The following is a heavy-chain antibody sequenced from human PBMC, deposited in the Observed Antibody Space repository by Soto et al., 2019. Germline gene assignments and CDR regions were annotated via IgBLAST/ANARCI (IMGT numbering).Heavy chain of an antibody. CDR1: GFAFNNYG. J-gene: IGHJ4*02. D-gene: IGHD2-2*01. CDR2: ISKSDYT. Sequence: GGSLRLSCTVSGFAFNNYGINWVRQAPGKGLGWVSSISKSDYTYYSDSVKGRFTISRDNAKNSVSLQMNTLRVEDTAVYYCAREDSIIIPAVSDFWGQGTLVTVSS. CDR3: AREDSIIIPAVSDF. V-gene: IGHV3-21*06.